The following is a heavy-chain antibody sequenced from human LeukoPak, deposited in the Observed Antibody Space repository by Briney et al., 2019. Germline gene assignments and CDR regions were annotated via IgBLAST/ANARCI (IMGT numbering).Heavy chain of an antibody. CDR1: GGSISTCY. J-gene: IGHJ4*02. D-gene: IGHD6-19*01. CDR2: IYSSGST. Sequence: NPSETLSHTCTVSGGSISTCYWSRIRQPAGKGLEWIGRIYSSGSTNYNPSLKSRLTMSVDTSKNQFSLKLSSVTAADTAVYYCARDLDIAVAGNWGQGAMVTVSS. CDR3: ARDLDIAVAGN. V-gene: IGHV4-4*07.